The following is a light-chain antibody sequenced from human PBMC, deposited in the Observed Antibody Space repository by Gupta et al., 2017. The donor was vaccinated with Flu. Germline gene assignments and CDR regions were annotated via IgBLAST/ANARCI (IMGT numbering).Light chain of an antibody. CDR1: QGISNY. CDR3: QQDDSFPLT. Sequence: IQLTQSPSSLSASVGARVTITCRASQGISNYLAWFQQKPGKAPKPLIYGASILQRGVTSKCSGSGSGSGTDFTLTISGLQPEDFATYYCQQDDSFPLTFGGGTKVEIK. J-gene: IGKJ4*01. CDR2: GAS. V-gene: IGKV1-16*02.